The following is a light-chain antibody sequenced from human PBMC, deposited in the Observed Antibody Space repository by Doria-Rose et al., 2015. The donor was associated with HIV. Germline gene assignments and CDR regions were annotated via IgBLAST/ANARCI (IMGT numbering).Light chain of an antibody. CDR1: SSNIGNNY. CDR2: DNN. Sequence: QSVLTQPPSVSAAPGQKVTISCSGSSSNIGNNYVSWYQQLPGTAPKLLIYDNNKRPSGIPARFSGSKSGTSATLGITELQAGDEADYYCGTWDSSLSAVVFGGGTKLTVL. V-gene: IGLV1-51*01. CDR3: GTWDSSLSAVV. J-gene: IGLJ2*01.